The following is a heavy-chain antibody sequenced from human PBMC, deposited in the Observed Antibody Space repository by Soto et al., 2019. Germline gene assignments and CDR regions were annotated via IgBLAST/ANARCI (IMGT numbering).Heavy chain of an antibody. CDR3: ARKADRSSTFDY. D-gene: IGHD6-19*01. CDR1: GFSLSNAGLG. Sequence: QVTLKESGPVLVKPTETLTLTCTVSGFSLSNAGLGVSWIRQPPGKALEWLAHFFSNDEKSYNTSLRSRLTISKDTSKSQVVLTMTSLDPVDTATYYCARKADRSSTFDYWGQGALVIVSS. J-gene: IGHJ4*02. V-gene: IGHV2-26*01. CDR2: FFSNDEK.